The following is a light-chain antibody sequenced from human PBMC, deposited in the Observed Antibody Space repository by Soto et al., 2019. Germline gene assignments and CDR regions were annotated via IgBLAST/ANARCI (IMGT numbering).Light chain of an antibody. CDR1: QGISSY. Sequence: VIWMNQSPSLLSASTGDRVTISCRISQGISSYLAWYQQKPGKAPELLIYAASTLQSGVPSRFSGSGSGTEFTLTISGLQPEDSLTYYCQQANSFPINCGHGTRRE. V-gene: IGKV1D-8*03. J-gene: IGKJ5*01. CDR3: QQANSFPIN. CDR2: AAS.